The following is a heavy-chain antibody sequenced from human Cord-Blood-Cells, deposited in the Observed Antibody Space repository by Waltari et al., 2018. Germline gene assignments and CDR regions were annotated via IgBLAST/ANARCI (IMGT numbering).Heavy chain of an antibody. CDR3: ASGRDSWYFDL. J-gene: IGHJ2*01. V-gene: IGHV4-38-2*01. D-gene: IGHD3-22*01. CDR1: GYSISSGYY. Sequence: QVQLQESGPGLVKPSETLSLTCAVSGYSISSGYYWGWIRQPPGKGLEWIGSIYHSGSTYYNPSLKSRVTISVDTSKNQFSLKLSSVTAADTAVYCCASGRDSWYFDLWGRGTLVTVSS. CDR2: IYHSGST.